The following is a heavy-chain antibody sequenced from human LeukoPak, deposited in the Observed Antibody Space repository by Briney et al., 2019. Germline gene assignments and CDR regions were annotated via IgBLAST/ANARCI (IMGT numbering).Heavy chain of an antibody. CDR3: ATRGGSGRFSENWFDP. D-gene: IGHD3-10*01. V-gene: IGHV1-24*01. J-gene: IGHJ5*02. CDR1: GYTLTELS. CDR2: FDLEDGET. Sequence: ASVKVSCKVSGYTLTELSMHWVRQAPGKGREWMGVFDLEDGETNYAQKFQGRVTMTEDTSTDTAYMELSSLRSEDTAVYYCATRGGSGRFSENWFDPWGQGTLVTVSS.